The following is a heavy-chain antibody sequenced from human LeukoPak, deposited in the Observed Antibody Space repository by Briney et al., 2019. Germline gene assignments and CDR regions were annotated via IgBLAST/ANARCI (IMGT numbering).Heavy chain of an antibody. CDR3: ARDNYYDSSGLGY. Sequence: GGSLRLSCAASGFTFSTYAMSWVRQAPGKGLDWVSVISGSGDYTNHADSVRGRFTMSRDNSKNTLYLQMNSLRAEDTAVYYCARDNYYDSSGLGYWGQGTLVTVSS. D-gene: IGHD3-22*01. J-gene: IGHJ4*02. V-gene: IGHV3-23*01. CDR2: ISGSGDYT. CDR1: GFTFSTYA.